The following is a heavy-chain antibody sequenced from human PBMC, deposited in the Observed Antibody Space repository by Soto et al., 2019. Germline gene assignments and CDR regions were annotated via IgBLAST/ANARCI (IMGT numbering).Heavy chain of an antibody. CDR1: GFTFSSYW. Sequence: LRLFCAASGFTFSSYWMHWVRQTPGKGLVWVSRIDSAGSFTTYADSVKGRFTISRDNAKNTLYLQMNSLRAEDTAVYYCARDQTVAGPTTFDYCGQGTLVTVSA. D-gene: IGHD6-19*01. CDR2: IDSAGSFT. CDR3: ARDQTVAGPTTFDY. J-gene: IGHJ4*02. V-gene: IGHV3-74*01.